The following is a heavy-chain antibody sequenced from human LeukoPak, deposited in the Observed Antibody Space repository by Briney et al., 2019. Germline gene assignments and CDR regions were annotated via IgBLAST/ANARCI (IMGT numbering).Heavy chain of an antibody. D-gene: IGHD6-13*01. CDR2: MNPNSGNT. CDR3: ARTSEAAAALNY. J-gene: IGHJ4*02. V-gene: IGHV1-8*01. CDR1: GYTFTSYD. Sequence: ASVKVSCKASGYTFTSYDINWVRQATGQGLEWMGWMNPNSGNTGYAQKFQGRVTMTRNTSISTAYMELSSLRSEDTAVYYCARTSEAAAALNYWGQGTLVTVSS.